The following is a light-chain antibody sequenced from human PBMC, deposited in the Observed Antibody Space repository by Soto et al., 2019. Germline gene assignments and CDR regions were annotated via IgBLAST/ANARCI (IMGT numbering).Light chain of an antibody. CDR3: QQYNST. J-gene: IGKJ1*01. CDR2: KAS. Sequence: DIQMTQSPSTLSASVGDRVTITCRASQSISSWLAWYQQKPGKAPKLLIYKASSLESGVPSRFSGSGSGTEFTLTISSLQPDDFATYYCQQYNSTFGRGTRVEMK. V-gene: IGKV1-5*03. CDR1: QSISSW.